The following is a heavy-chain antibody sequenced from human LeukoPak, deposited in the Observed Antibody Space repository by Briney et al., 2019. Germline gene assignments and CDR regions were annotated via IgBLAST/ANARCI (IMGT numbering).Heavy chain of an antibody. Sequence: GGSLTLSCPASGFTFSSYSMNWLRQAPGKGLEGVASISSSSSYIYYADSLKGRFTISRDNAKNSLYLQMTSLRDEDTAVYYCARTGTYDYDSSGPTSPDWGQGTLVTVSS. J-gene: IGHJ4*02. CDR3: ARTGTYDYDSSGPTSPD. V-gene: IGHV3-21*01. D-gene: IGHD3-22*01. CDR1: GFTFSSYS. CDR2: ISSSSSYI.